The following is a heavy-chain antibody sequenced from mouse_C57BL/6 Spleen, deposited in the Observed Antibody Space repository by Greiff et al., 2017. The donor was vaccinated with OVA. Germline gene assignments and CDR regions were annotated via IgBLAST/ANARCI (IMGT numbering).Heavy chain of an antibody. D-gene: IGHD1-1*01. V-gene: IGHV1-19*01. J-gene: IGHJ3*01. CDR3: AREGSSYEGFAY. Sequence: EVQLQQSGPVLVKPGASVKMSCKASGYTFTDYYMNWVKQSHGKSLEWIGVINPYNGGTSYNQKFKGKATLTVDKSSSTAYMELNSLTSEDSAVYYCAREGSSYEGFAYWGQGTLVTVSA. CDR2: INPYNGGT. CDR1: GYTFTDYY.